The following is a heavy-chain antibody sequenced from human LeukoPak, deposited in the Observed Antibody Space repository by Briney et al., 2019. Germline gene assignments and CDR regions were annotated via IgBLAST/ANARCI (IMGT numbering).Heavy chain of an antibody. Sequence: SETLSLTCAVSGYSISSGYYWGWIRQSPGKGLEWIGSIYRSGSTYYTPSLKSRVTISVDTSKNQFSLKLSSVTATDTAVHYCARSPPVRGLPNWYFDLWGRGTLVTVSS. J-gene: IGHJ2*01. D-gene: IGHD1-26*01. CDR3: ARSPPVRGLPNWYFDL. V-gene: IGHV4-38-2*01. CDR1: GYSISSGYY. CDR2: IYRSGST.